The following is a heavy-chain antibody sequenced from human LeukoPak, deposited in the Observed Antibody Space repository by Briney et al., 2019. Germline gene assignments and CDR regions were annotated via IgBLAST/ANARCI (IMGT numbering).Heavy chain of an antibody. V-gene: IGHV3-48*01. D-gene: IGHD2-2*01. CDR2: ISSSSSII. J-gene: IGHJ4*02. CDR1: GFTFSSYS. Sequence: GGSLRLSCAASGFTFSSYSMNWVRQAPGKGREWVSYISSSSSIIYYADSVKGRFTISRDNAKNSLYLQMNSLRAEDTAVYYCARGFVVVPAANGYWGQGTLVTVSS. CDR3: ARGFVVVPAANGY.